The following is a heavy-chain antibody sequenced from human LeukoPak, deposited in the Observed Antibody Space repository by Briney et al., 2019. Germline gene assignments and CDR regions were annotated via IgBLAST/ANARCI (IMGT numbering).Heavy chain of an antibody. Sequence: ASVKVSCQASGYTFTGYYMHWVRQAPGQGLEWMGWINPNSGGTNYAQKFQERVTINRDMSTSTAYMELSSLRSEDTAVYYCAARDSSGYYFDYWGQGTLVTVSS. CDR1: GYTFTGYY. CDR3: AARDSSGYYFDY. J-gene: IGHJ4*02. D-gene: IGHD3-22*01. CDR2: INPNSGGT. V-gene: IGHV1-2*02.